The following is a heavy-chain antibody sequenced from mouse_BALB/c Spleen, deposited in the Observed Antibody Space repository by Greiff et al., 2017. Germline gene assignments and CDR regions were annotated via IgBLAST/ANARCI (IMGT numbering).Heavy chain of an antibody. V-gene: IGHV1-26*01. CDR2: INPYTGAT. CDR3: ARGDYGPPYAMDY. D-gene: IGHD1-2*01. Sequence: EVQLQQSGPELVQPGASVKISCKASGYSFTGYYMHWVKQSPVKSLEWIGRINPYTGATSYNQNFKDKASLTVDKSSCPAYMELHSLTSEDSAVYYCARGDYGPPYAMDYWGQGTSVTVSS. J-gene: IGHJ4*01. CDR1: GYSFTGYY.